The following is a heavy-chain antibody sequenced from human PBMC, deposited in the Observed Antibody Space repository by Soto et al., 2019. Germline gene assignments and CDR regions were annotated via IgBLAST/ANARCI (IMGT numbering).Heavy chain of an antibody. J-gene: IGHJ4*02. CDR2: MNPHSGNT. Sequence: ASVKVSCKASGYTFTSYDINWVRQATGQGLEWMGWMNPHSGNTGYAQKFQGRITMTRNTSISTAYMELSSLRSEDTAVYYCAVDYIVVVPAAIPKWGQGTPVTVSS. D-gene: IGHD2-2*01. CDR1: GYTFTSYD. V-gene: IGHV1-8*01. CDR3: AVDYIVVVPAAIPK.